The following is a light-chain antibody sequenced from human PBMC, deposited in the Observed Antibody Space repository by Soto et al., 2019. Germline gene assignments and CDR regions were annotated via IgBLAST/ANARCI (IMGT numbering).Light chain of an antibody. Sequence: HSALTQPRSVSGSPGQSVTISCTGTSNHVGAYHYVSWYQHHPGKAPKLIIYDVTQRHSGIPDRFSGSKSGNTASLTISGLQADDEADYHCCSYADNYFYVFGTGTKVTVL. CDR2: DVT. CDR3: CSYADNYFYV. J-gene: IGLJ1*01. CDR1: SNHVGAYHY. V-gene: IGLV2-11*01.